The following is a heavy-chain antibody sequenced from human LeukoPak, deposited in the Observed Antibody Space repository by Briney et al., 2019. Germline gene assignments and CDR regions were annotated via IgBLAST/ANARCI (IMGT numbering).Heavy chain of an antibody. D-gene: IGHD4-23*01. Sequence: GGSLRLSCAASGFIVSNNYMSWVRQAPGKGLEWVSVIYGGDATNYADSVKGRFTISRDNSKNTLYLQMNSLRTEDTAVYYCATLYGGQRADGYWGQGTLVTVSS. CDR1: GFIVSNNY. V-gene: IGHV3-53*01. CDR3: ATLYGGQRADGY. CDR2: IYGGDAT. J-gene: IGHJ4*02.